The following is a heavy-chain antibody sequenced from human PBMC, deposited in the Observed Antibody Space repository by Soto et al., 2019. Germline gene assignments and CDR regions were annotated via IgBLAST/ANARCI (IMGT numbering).Heavy chain of an antibody. V-gene: IGHV1-8*01. CDR3: AREKAGPLDY. CDR1: GYTFTSYD. D-gene: IGHD6-19*01. Sequence: QVQLVQSGAEVKKPGASVKVSCKASGYTFTSYDINWVRQATGQGLEWMGWMNPNSGNTGYAQKFQGRGTMPRNTSISTAYMGLSSRRSVDTAVYHCAREKAGPLDYWGQGTLVTVSS. CDR2: MNPNSGNT. J-gene: IGHJ4*02.